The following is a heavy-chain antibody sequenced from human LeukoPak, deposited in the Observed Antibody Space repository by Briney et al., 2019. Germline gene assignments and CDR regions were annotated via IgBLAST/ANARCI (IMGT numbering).Heavy chain of an antibody. J-gene: IGHJ4*02. Sequence: GGSLRLSCAASGFTFSSYAMSWVRPAPGKGLEWVSAISGGGGSTYYADSVKGRFTISRDNSKNALYLQMNSLRAEDTAVYYCAKDAYYYDSSGSTYWGQGTLVTVSS. CDR2: ISGGGGST. CDR1: GFTFSSYA. D-gene: IGHD3-22*01. CDR3: AKDAYYYDSSGSTY. V-gene: IGHV3-23*01.